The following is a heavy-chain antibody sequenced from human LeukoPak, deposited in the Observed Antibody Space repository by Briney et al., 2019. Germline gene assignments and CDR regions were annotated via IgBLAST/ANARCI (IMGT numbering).Heavy chain of an antibody. Sequence: SETLSLTCTVSGGSISSSSYYWAWIRQPPGKGLEWIGNVYYSGTTYYNPSLKSRVTISVDTSKNQFSLKLTSVTAADTAVYFCARGGKWLQIDYWGQGTLVTVSS. D-gene: IGHD5-24*01. J-gene: IGHJ4*02. CDR2: VYYSGTT. CDR1: GGSISSSSYY. CDR3: ARGGKWLQIDY. V-gene: IGHV4-39*07.